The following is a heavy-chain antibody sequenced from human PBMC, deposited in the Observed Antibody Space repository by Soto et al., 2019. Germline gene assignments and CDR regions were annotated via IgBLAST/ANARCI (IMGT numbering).Heavy chain of an antibody. J-gene: IGHJ4*02. CDR2: IYSGGST. V-gene: IGHV3-53*01. Sequence: EVQLVESGGGLIQPGGSLRLSCAASGFTVSSKYMTWVRQAPGKGLEWVSVIYSGGSTYYADSVKGRFTISRDNSKNTLYLQMNSLRAEDPAVYYCASAAVTAPDYWGQGTLVTVSS. CDR3: ASAAVTAPDY. CDR1: GFTVSSKY. D-gene: IGHD2-21*02.